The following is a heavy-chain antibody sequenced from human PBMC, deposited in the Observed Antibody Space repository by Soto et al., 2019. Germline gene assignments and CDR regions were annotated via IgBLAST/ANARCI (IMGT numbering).Heavy chain of an antibody. J-gene: IGHJ5*02. CDR3: ARAGGASGSYHWFDP. Sequence: SVKVSCKASGGTFSSCAISWVRQAPGRGLEWMGGIIPIVGTSKYAQKFQARVTITADESTSTAYMELRSLTSEDTAVYYCARAGGASGSYHWFDPWGQGTLVTVSS. D-gene: IGHD3-10*01. CDR2: IIPIVGTS. V-gene: IGHV1-69*13. CDR1: GGTFSSCA.